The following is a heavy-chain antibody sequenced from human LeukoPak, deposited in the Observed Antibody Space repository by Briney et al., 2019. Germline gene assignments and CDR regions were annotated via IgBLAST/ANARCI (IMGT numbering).Heavy chain of an antibody. Sequence: PGGSLRLSCEVSGFTFSGYAMNWVRQAPGKGPEWVSGISGSGGSTYYADSVKGRFTISRENSKNTLYLQMSSLRAEDTAVYYCATARTLRVTTSFDYRGQGTLVTVSS. CDR3: ATARTLRVTTSFDY. CDR2: ISGSGGST. CDR1: GFTFSGYA. D-gene: IGHD4-17*01. J-gene: IGHJ4*02. V-gene: IGHV3-23*01.